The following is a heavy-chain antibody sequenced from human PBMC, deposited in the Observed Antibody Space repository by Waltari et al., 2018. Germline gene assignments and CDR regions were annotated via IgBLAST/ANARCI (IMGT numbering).Heavy chain of an antibody. Sequence: EVQLVESGGGLVQPGGSLRLSCEASGFTFSSYSMHWVRQAPGKGLEWVSYISSSSSTIYYADSVKGRFTISRDNAKNSLYLQMNSLRAEDTAVYYCARDSPGGVIALYYFDYWGQGTLVTVSS. CDR2: ISSSSSTI. D-gene: IGHD3-16*02. J-gene: IGHJ4*02. V-gene: IGHV3-48*04. CDR3: ARDSPGGVIALYYFDY. CDR1: GFTFSSYS.